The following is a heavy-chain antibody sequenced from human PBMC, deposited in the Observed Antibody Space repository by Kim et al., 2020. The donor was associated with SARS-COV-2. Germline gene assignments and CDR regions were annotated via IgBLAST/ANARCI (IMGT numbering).Heavy chain of an antibody. V-gene: IGHV3-11*01. Sequence: GGSLRPSCAASGFTFSDYYMSWIRQAPGKGLEWVSYISSSGSTIYYADSVKGRFTISRDNAKNSLYLQMNSLRAEDTAVYYCARDVVGATKGYYYYGMDVWGQGTTVTVSS. CDR3: ARDVVGATKGYYYYGMDV. CDR1: GFTFSDYY. J-gene: IGHJ6*02. D-gene: IGHD1-26*01. CDR2: ISSSGSTI.